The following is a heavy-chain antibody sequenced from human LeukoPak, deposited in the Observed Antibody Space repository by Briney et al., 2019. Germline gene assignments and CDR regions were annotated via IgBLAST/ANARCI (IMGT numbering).Heavy chain of an antibody. CDR1: GGSFSGYY. CDR2: INHSGST. D-gene: IGHD2-15*01. CDR3: ARGLLGYCSGGSCYGNPTAFDY. V-gene: IGHV4-34*01. J-gene: IGHJ4*02. Sequence: SETPSLTCAVYGGSFSGYYWSWIRQPPGKGLEWIGEINHSGSTNYNPSLKSRVPISVGTSKNHFSLKPSPVTAADPAVYYCARGLLGYCSGGSCYGNPTAFDYWGQGTLVTVSS.